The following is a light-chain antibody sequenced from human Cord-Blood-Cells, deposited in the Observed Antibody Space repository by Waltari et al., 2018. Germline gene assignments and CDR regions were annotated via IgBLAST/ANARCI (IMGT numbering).Light chain of an antibody. CDR2: DAS. J-gene: IGKJ1*01. V-gene: IGKV3-11*01. Sequence: IVLTQSPATLSLSRGGRATLSCRARQSVSCYLAWYQQKAGQAPRRHMYDASNRANGIPARFSGSESGTDFTLTISSLEPRYFAVYYCQQRSNWPWTFDQGTKVEI. CDR3: QQRSNWPWT. CDR1: QSVSCY.